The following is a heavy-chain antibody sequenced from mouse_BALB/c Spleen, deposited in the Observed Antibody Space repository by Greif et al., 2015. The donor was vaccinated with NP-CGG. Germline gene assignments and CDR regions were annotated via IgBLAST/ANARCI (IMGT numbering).Heavy chain of an antibody. CDR2: IYPGDGDT. Sequence: VQLQQSGAELVRPGSSVKISCKASGYAFSSYWMNWVKQRPGQGLEWIGQIYPGDGDTNYNGKFKGKATLTADKSSSTAYMQLRSLKSEDSAVYFRARSQGYYFDYWGQGTTLTVSS. V-gene: IGHV1-80*01. CDR1: GYAFSSYW. J-gene: IGHJ2*01. CDR3: ARSQGYYFDY.